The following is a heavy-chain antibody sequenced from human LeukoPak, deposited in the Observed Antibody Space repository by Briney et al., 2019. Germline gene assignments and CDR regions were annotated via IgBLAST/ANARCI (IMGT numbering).Heavy chain of an antibody. CDR3: AKALGRGSYSIFDY. J-gene: IGHJ4*02. CDR2: FSGGGGNT. V-gene: IGHV3-23*01. Sequence: GGSLRLSCAASGFTFSSYARSWVRQAPGKGLEWVSTFSGGGGNTYYADSVKGRFTISRDTSKNTLYLQMNSLRAEDTAVYYCAKALGRGSYSIFDYWGQGTLVTVSS. CDR1: GFTFSSYA. D-gene: IGHD1-26*01.